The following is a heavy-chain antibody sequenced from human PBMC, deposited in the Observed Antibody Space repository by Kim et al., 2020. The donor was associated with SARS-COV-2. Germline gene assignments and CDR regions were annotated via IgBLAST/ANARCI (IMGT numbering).Heavy chain of an antibody. V-gene: IGHV3-48*04. Sequence: GGSLRLSCAASGLTFRLHSMNWVRQPPGKGLEWVAYISTSSANTYYADSVKGRFTISRDDAKNSLYLQVNSLRADDTAVYYCAARGVDYWGQGTLVTVS. CDR3: AARGVDY. CDR2: ISTSSANT. D-gene: IGHD1-26*01. CDR1: GLTFRLHS. J-gene: IGHJ4*02.